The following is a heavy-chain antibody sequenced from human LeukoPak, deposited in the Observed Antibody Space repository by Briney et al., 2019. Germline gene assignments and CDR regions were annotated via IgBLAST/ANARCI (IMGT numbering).Heavy chain of an antibody. CDR1: GGSLSGYY. Sequence: SETLSLTCAVYGGSLSGYYWTWIRQPPGKGLEWIGEIKQSERTNYNPSLKSRVTISIDTSKNQFSLKLTSVTAADTAVYYCAREDMVVGGASDIWGQGTTVSVST. V-gene: IGHV4-34*01. CDR3: AREDMVVGGASDI. J-gene: IGHJ3*02. D-gene: IGHD2-15*01. CDR2: IKQSERT.